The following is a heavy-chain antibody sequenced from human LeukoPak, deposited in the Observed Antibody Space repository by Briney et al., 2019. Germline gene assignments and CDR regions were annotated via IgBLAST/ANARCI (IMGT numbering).Heavy chain of an antibody. CDR1: GYPISMGYF. V-gene: IGHV4-38-2*02. D-gene: IGHD6-19*01. CDR3: ARETEKQWHY. Sequence: SETLSLTCTVSGYPISMGYFWGWIRQPPGKGLECVGSIFHTGDTFYDPSFKRRLTISVDTSKNQFSLRLSSVTAADTAVYYCARETEKQWHYWGHGKMVTVSS. CDR2: IFHTGDT. J-gene: IGHJ3*01.